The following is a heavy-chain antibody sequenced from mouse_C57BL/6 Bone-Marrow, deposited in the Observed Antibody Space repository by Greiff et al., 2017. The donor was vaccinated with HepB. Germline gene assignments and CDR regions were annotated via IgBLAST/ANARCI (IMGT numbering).Heavy chain of an antibody. J-gene: IGHJ1*03. CDR3: TRAPLYYGNCDWYFDG. Sequence: EVHLVESGEGLVKPGGSLKLSCAASGFTFSSYAMSWVRQTPEKRLEWVAYISSGGEYIYFADTVKGRFTISRDNARNTLYLQMSSLKSEDTAMYYCTRAPLYYGNCDWYFDGWGTGTTVTVSS. CDR2: ISSGGEYI. V-gene: IGHV5-9-1*02. D-gene: IGHD2-1*01. CDR1: GFTFSSYA.